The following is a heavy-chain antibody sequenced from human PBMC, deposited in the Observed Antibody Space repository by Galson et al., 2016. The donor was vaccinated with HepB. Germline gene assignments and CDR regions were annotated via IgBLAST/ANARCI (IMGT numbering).Heavy chain of an antibody. CDR1: GYTSTNYY. V-gene: IGHV1-46*04. CDR3: ASETAASHYFES. CDR2: INPRGGGT. Sequence: SVKVSCKASGYTSTNYYMHWVRQAPGRGLEWIGIINPRGGGTNYAQSLPGRVTMTRDMTTRTDYMEVSSLRSEDTAVYYCASETAASHYFESWGQGTLVTVSS. D-gene: IGHD2-15*01. J-gene: IGHJ4*02.